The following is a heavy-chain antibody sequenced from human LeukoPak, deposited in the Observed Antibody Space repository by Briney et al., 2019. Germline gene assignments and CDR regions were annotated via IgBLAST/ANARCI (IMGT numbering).Heavy chain of an antibody. V-gene: IGHV3-7*01. CDR3: ARDFSVATTDY. D-gene: IGHD5-12*01. CDR2: IKQDGSEK. CDR1: GFTFDDYG. J-gene: IGHJ4*02. Sequence: GGSLRLSCAASGFTFDDYGMSWVRQAPGKGLEWVANIKQDGSEKYYVDSVKGRFTISRDNAKNSLYLQMNSLRAEDTAVYYCARDFSVATTDYWGQGTLVTVSS.